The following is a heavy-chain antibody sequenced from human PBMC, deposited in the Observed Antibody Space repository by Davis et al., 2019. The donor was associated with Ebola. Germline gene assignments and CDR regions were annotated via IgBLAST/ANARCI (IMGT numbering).Heavy chain of an antibody. CDR2: IYYNVNT. CDR3: ARGSIATTGIIFYYYGMDV. V-gene: IGHV4-59*01. D-gene: IGHD6-13*01. Sequence: MPSETLSLTCTVSGGSINSYYWSWIRQPPGKGLEWIGCIYYNVNTNYNPSLKSRVTISVDTSKNQFSLKLSSVTAADTAVYYCARGSIATTGIIFYYYGMDVWGQGTTVTVSS. CDR1: GGSINSYY. J-gene: IGHJ6*02.